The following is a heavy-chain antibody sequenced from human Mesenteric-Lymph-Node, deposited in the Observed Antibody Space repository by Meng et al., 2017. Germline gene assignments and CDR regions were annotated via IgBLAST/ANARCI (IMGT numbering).Heavy chain of an antibody. CDR2: IYYSGST. CDR1: GGSVSSGSYY. CDR3: ARVGQWLPIDY. J-gene: IGHJ4*02. D-gene: IGHD6-19*01. Sequence: QLRLQESGPGLVKASETLSLPCTVSGGSVSSGSYYWSWIRQPPGKGLEWIGYIYYSGSTNYNPSLKSRVTISVDKSKNQFSLNLSSVTAADTAVYYCARVGQWLPIDYWGQGTLVTVSS. V-gene: IGHV4-61*01.